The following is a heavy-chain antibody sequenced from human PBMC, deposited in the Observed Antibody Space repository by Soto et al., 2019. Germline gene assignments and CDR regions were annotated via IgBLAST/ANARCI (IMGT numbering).Heavy chain of an antibody. CDR2: IIPILGIA. D-gene: IGHD5-18*01. J-gene: IGHJ6*03. Sequence: VWSSAAGGTFSGYTVRWVIQTTRQGLEWMGRIIPILGIANYAQKFQGRVTITADKSTSTAYMELSSLRSEDTAVYYCARGYPTARHYYYYYMDVWGKGTTVTVS. CDR3: ARGYPTARHYYYYYMDV. CDR1: GGTFSGYT. V-gene: IGHV1-69*02.